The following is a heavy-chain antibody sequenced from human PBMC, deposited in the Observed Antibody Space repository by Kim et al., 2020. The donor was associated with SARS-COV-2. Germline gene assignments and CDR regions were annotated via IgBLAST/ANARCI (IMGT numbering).Heavy chain of an antibody. J-gene: IGHJ3*02. CDR1: GFTFSSYA. V-gene: IGHV3-30*04. CDR2: ISYDGSNK. CDR3: ARTEWWLTLMGAFDI. D-gene: IGHD2-15*01. Sequence: GGSLRLSCAASGFTFSSYAMHWVRQAPGKGLEWVAVISYDGSNKYYADSVKGRFTISRDNSKNTLYLQMNSLRAEDTAVYYCARTEWWLTLMGAFDIWGQGTMVTVSS.